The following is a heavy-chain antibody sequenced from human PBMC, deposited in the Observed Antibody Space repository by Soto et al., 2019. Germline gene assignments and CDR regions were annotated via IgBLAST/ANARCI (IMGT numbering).Heavy chain of an antibody. CDR3: ARGQDGSSGYYSDY. Sequence: SETLSLTCPVSGGSISSGCYYWSWIRQHPGKGLEWIGYIYYSGSTYYNPSLKSRVTISVDTSKNQFSLKLSSVTAADTAVYYCARGQDGSSGYYSDYWGQGTLVTVSS. D-gene: IGHD3-22*01. CDR1: GGSISSGCYY. CDR2: IYYSGST. J-gene: IGHJ4*02. V-gene: IGHV4-31*03.